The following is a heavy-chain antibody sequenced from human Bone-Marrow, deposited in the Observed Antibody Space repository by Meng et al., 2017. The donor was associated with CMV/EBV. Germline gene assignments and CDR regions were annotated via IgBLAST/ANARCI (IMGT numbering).Heavy chain of an antibody. Sequence: SLRLSCAASGFTFSDYYMSWIRQAPGKGLEWVSYISSSGSTIYYADSVKGRFTISRDNAKNSLYLQMNSLRAEDTAVYYCARALWSGYYEGNYYYYYGMDVWGQGTTVTVSS. CDR2: ISSSGSTI. D-gene: IGHD3-3*01. V-gene: IGHV3-11*01. CDR1: GFTFSDYY. CDR3: ARALWSGYYEGNYYYYYGMDV. J-gene: IGHJ6*02.